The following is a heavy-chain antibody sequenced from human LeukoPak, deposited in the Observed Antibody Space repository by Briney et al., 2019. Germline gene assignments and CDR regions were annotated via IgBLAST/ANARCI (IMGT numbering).Heavy chain of an antibody. D-gene: IGHD4-17*01. CDR2: IYSGGGRT. CDR1: GFTFSSYA. CDR3: ARCEDGDNFPSPMDV. V-gene: IGHV3-23*03. J-gene: IGHJ6*02. Sequence: PGGSLRLSCAASGFTFSSYAMSWVRQAPGKGLEWVSVIYSGGGRTYYADSVKGRFTISRDNSKNTLYLQMNSLRAEDTAVYYCARCEDGDNFPSPMDVWGQGTTVTVSS.